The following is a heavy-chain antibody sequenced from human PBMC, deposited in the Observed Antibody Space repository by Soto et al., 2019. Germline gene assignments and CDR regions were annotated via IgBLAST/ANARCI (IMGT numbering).Heavy chain of an antibody. CDR2: IAHTGDI. V-gene: IGHV4-4*08. Sequence: SETLSLTCAVSGASVSNSYWSWVRQAPGKGLECIGYIAHTGDINYNPSLMSRATMSLDAPKNQFSLKLTSVTAADTAVYYCARTARLFDSWGQGTLVTVSS. J-gene: IGHJ4*02. D-gene: IGHD6-6*01. CDR1: GASVSNSY. CDR3: ARTARLFDS.